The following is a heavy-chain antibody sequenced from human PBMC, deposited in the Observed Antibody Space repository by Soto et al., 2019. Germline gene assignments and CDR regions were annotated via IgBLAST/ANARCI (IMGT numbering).Heavy chain of an antibody. Sequence: GKGLEWIGYIYYSGSTNYNPSLKSRVTISVDTSKNQFSLKLSSVTAADTAVYFCAREKDIRDYHTLFAPRVHGTPVPVSS. J-gene: IGHJ5*02. V-gene: IGHV4-59*01. CDR3: AREKDIRDYHTLFAP. CDR2: IYYSGST. D-gene: IGHD4-17*01.